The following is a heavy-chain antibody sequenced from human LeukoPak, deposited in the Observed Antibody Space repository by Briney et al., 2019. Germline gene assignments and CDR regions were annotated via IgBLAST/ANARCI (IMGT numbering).Heavy chain of an antibody. CDR3: ARVAVAGPTGWFDS. CDR2: ISSTSAYI. CDR1: GFALRSYT. D-gene: IGHD6-19*01. J-gene: IGHJ5*01. V-gene: IGHV3-21*01. Sequence: GGSLRLSCAASGFALRSYTVTWVRQAPGKGLEWVSSISSTSAYIYYAESVKGRFSISRDDVDNVVHLQMSSLTNEDTAVYYCARVAVAGPTGWFDSWGQGTLVTVSS.